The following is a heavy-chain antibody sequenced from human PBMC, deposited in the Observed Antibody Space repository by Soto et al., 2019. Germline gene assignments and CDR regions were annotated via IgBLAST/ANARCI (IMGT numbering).Heavy chain of an antibody. Sequence: PGESLKISCKGSGYSFTSYWIGWVRQMPGKGLEWMGIIYPGDSDTRYSPSFQGQVTISADKSISTAYLQWSSLKASDTAMYYCARNSAGPGIAAAGPYYYYGMDVWGQGTTVTVS. CDR1: GYSFTSYW. CDR3: ARNSAGPGIAAAGPYYYYGMDV. V-gene: IGHV5-51*01. J-gene: IGHJ6*02. D-gene: IGHD6-13*01. CDR2: IYPGDSDT.